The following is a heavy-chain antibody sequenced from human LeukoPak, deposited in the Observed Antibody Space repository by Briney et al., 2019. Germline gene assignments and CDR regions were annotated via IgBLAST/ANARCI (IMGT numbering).Heavy chain of an antibody. CDR1: GYNFTSFD. V-gene: IGHV1-8*01. J-gene: IGHJ5*02. D-gene: IGHD3-16*01. Sequence: ASVKVSCKSSGYNFTSFDINWVRQATGQGLEWMGWMNPYSGTTGYAQTFQGRVTMTRNTSISTAYMELSSLKSDDTAVYYCARDLNYGDYFDPWGQGTLVTVSS. CDR2: MNPYSGTT. CDR3: ARDLNYGDYFDP.